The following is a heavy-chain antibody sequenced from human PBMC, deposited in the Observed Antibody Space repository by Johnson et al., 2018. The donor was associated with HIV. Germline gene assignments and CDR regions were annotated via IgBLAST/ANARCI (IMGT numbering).Heavy chain of an antibody. Sequence: VQLVESGGGLVQPGGSLRLSCAASGFTFSSHWMHWVRQPPGKGLVWVSRINSDGSSTSYADSVKGRFTISRDNAKNSLYLQMNSLRAEDTAVYYCAKEDYYGSGSYDAFDIWGQGTMVTVSS. D-gene: IGHD3-10*01. CDR2: INSDGSST. V-gene: IGHV3-74*01. CDR3: AKEDYYGSGSYDAFDI. CDR1: GFTFSSHW. J-gene: IGHJ3*02.